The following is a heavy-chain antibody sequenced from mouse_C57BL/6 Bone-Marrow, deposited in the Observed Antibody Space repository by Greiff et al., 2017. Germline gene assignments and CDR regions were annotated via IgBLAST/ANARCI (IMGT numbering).Heavy chain of an antibody. CDR2: IRNKANGYTP. J-gene: IGHJ4*01. V-gene: IGHV7-3*01. D-gene: IGHD1-1*01. CDR1: GFTFTDYY. Sequence: EVQLVESGGGLVQPGGSLSLSCAASGFTFTDYYMSWVRQPPGKALEWLGFIRNKANGYTPEYSASVKGRFTISRDNSQSILYLQMNALRAEDSATYYCARCDRLLLRDYYAMDYWGQGTSVTVSS. CDR3: ARCDRLLLRDYYAMDY.